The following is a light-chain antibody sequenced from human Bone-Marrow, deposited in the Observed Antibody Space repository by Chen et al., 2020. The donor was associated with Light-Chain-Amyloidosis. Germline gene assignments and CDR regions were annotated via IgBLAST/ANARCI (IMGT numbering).Light chain of an antibody. J-gene: IGLJ1*01. CDR1: SGGFGGYNF. CDR2: DVD. Sequence: QSALTQPPSVSGSPGQSITLSCTGTSGGFGGYNFVSWYQQHPGKAPKLIIYDVDNRPSGVSNRFSASKSGDTASLTISGLQPEDEADYYCSSYTTTSTPSYVFGTGTKVTVL. V-gene: IGLV2-14*03. CDR3: SSYTTTSTPSYV.